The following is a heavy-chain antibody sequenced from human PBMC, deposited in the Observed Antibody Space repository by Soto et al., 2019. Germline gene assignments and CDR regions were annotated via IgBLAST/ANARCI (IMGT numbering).Heavy chain of an antibody. J-gene: IGHJ3*02. Sequence: GESLKISCKGSGYSFTSYWIGWVRQMPGKGLEGMGIIYPGDSDTRYSPSFQGQVTISADKSISTAYLQWNSLKASDTAMYYCASHATPTYNWNYDFDIWGQGTMVTVSS. V-gene: IGHV5-51*01. D-gene: IGHD1-7*01. CDR1: GYSFTSYW. CDR2: IYPGDSDT. CDR3: ASHATPTYNWNYDFDI.